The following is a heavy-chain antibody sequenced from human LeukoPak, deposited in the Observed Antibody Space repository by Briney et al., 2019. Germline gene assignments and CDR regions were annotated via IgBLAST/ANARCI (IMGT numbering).Heavy chain of an antibody. CDR1: GYTFTSYG. CDR3: ARGPDSDPEGVVNPFFDY. D-gene: IGHD3-3*01. J-gene: IGHJ4*02. V-gene: IGHV1-18*01. Sequence: ASVKVSCKASGYTFTSYGISWVRQAPGQGLEWMGWISAYNGNTNYAQKLQGRVTMTTDTSTSTAYMELRSLRSDDTAVYYCARGPDSDPEGVVNPFFDYWGQGTLVTVSS. CDR2: ISAYNGNT.